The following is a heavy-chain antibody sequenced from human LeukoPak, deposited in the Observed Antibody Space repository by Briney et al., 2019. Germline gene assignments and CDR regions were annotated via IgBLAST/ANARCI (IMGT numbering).Heavy chain of an antibody. V-gene: IGHV4-30-2*01. CDR1: GGSISSGGYS. J-gene: IGHJ4*02. D-gene: IGHD1-7*01. Sequence: SQTLSLTCAVSGGSISSGGYSWSWIRQPPGKGLEWIGYIYHSGSTYYNPSLKSRVTISVDRSKNQFSLKLSSVTAADTAVYYCARGGQGLGTWGQGTLVTVSS. CDR2: IYHSGST. CDR3: ARGGQGLGT.